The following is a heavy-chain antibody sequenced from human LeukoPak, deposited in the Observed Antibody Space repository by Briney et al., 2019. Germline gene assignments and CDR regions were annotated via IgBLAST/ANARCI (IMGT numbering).Heavy chain of an antibody. J-gene: IGHJ4*02. Sequence: GGSLRLSCAASGFTFSTYTIHWVRQAPGRGLDWVAVISYDGINEYYADSVKGRFTISRDNSKNTLYLQMNNLRAEDTAVYYCAKGNNWRYDYWGQGTLVTVSS. D-gene: IGHD1-20*01. CDR2: ISYDGINE. V-gene: IGHV3-30-3*01. CDR3: AKGNNWRYDY. CDR1: GFTFSTYT.